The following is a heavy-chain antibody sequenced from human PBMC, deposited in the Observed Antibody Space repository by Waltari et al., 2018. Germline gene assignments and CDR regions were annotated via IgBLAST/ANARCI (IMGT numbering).Heavy chain of an antibody. CDR1: GYTFTNYA. V-gene: IGHV1-3*01. Sequence: QVQLVQPGAEVKKPGASVKVSCKASGYTFTNYAMHWVRQAPGQRLGWMGWINAGNGNTKYSQKFQGRVTITRDTSASTAYMELSSLRSEDTAVYYCASTNTAGFFDYWGQGTLVTVSS. CDR2: INAGNGNT. D-gene: IGHD5-12*01. CDR3: ASTNTAGFFDY. J-gene: IGHJ4*02.